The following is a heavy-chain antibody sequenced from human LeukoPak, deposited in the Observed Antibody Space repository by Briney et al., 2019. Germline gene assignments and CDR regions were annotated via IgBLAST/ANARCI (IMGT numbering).Heavy chain of an antibody. CDR1: GGTFSSYA. J-gene: IGHJ4*02. CDR3: ARDFLEEWLIEH. D-gene: IGHD5-12*01. CDR2: IITIFGTA. V-gene: IGHV1-69*05. Sequence: ASVKVSCKASGGTFSSYAISWVRQAPGQGLEWMGRIITIFGTANYAQKFQGRVTITTDEYTSTAYMELSSLRSEDTAVYYCARDFLEEWLIEHWGEGTLLTVSS.